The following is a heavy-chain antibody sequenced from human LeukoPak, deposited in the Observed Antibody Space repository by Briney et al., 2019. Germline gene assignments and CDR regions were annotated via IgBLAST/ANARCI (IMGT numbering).Heavy chain of an antibody. CDR3: AKGEVGATTGPDYYYYYMDV. V-gene: IGHV3-30*18. J-gene: IGHJ6*03. CDR1: GFTFSSYG. CDR2: ISYDGSNK. D-gene: IGHD1-26*01. Sequence: GGSLRLPCAASGFTFSSYGMHWVRQAPGKGLEWVAVISYDGSNKYYADSVKGRFTISRDNSKNTLYLQMNSLRAEDTAVYYCAKGEVGATTGPDYYYYYMDVWGKGTTVTVSS.